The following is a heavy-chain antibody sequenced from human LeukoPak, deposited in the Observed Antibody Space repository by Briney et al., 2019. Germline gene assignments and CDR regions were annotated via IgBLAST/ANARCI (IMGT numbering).Heavy chain of an antibody. Sequence: PSETLSLTCAVYGGSFSGYYWSWIRQPPGKGLEWIGEINHSGSTNYNPSLKSRVTISVDTSKNQFSLKLSSVTAADTAVYYCARGLDTVRFPREDVWGKGTTVTVSS. CDR2: INHSGST. CDR1: GGSFSGYY. D-gene: IGHD3-3*01. CDR3: ARGLDTVRFPREDV. V-gene: IGHV4-34*01. J-gene: IGHJ6*04.